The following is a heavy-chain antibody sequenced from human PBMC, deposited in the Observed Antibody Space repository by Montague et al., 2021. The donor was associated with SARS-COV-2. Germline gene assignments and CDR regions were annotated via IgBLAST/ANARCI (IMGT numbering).Heavy chain of an antibody. D-gene: IGHD3-9*01. CDR3: ARSHYDILTGYYTVFDY. V-gene: IGHV2-70*01. CDR2: XDWXDDK. CDR1: GFLLSTSGMC. Sequence: PALVKPTQTLTLTCTFSGFLLSTSGMCVSWIRQPPGKALEWLALXDWXDDKYYSTSLKTRLTISKDTSKNQVVLTMTNMDPVDTATYYCARSHYDILTGYYTVFDYWGQGTLVTVSS. J-gene: IGHJ4*02.